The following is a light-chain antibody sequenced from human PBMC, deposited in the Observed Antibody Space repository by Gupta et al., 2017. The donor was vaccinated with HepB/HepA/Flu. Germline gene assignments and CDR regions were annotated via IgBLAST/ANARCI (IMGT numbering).Light chain of an antibody. CDR2: DVS. J-gene: IGKJ4*01. V-gene: IGKV3-11*01. Sequence: HSPATLSSSPGERATLSCRASQSVSNYLAWYQQKPGQAPRLLIYDVSNRATGIPARFSGSGSGTDFTLTISSLEPEDFAVYYCQQRCDWPLTFGGGTKVEIK. CDR1: QSVSNY. CDR3: QQRCDWPLT.